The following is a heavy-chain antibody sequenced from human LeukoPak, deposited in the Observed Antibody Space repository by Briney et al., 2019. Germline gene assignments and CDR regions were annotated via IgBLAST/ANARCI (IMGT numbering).Heavy chain of an antibody. CDR1: GFTFDDYA. D-gene: IGHD3/OR15-3a*01. V-gene: IGHV3-23*01. Sequence: GGSLRLSCAASGFTFDDYAMPWVRQAPGKGLEWVSAITGTGGSTYYAASVKGRFTVSRDNSKNTLYLQMSSLRAEDTAMYYCAKVRDTRDWYKDAFDIWGQGTRVTVSS. J-gene: IGHJ3*02. CDR2: ITGTGGST. CDR3: AKVRDTRDWYKDAFDI.